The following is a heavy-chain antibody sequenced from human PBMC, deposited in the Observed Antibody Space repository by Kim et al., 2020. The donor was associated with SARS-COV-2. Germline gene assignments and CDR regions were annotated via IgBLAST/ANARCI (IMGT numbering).Heavy chain of an antibody. CDR3: ARLESPIAAAGTQGNYYYYSGMDV. D-gene: IGHD6-13*01. CDR1: GGSISSYY. V-gene: IGHV4-59*01. CDR2: IYYSGST. Sequence: SETLSLTCTVSGGSISSYYWSWIRQPPGKGLEWIGYIYYSGSTNYNPSLKSRVTISVDTSKNQFSLKLSSVPAADTAVYYCARLESPIAAAGTQGNYYYYSGMDVWGQGTTVTVSS. J-gene: IGHJ6*02.